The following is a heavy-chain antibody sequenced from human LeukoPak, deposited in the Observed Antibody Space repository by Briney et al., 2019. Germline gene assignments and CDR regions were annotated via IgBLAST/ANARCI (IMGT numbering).Heavy chain of an antibody. Sequence: ASVKVSCKASGYTFTSYDINWVRQATGQGLEWMGWMNPNSGNTGYAQKLQGRVTMTTDTSTSTAYMELRSLRSDDTAVYYCARDGVTMVRGATGYWGQGTLVTVSS. D-gene: IGHD3-10*01. V-gene: IGHV1-8*02. CDR3: ARDGVTMVRGATGY. CDR1: GYTFTSYD. CDR2: MNPNSGNT. J-gene: IGHJ4*02.